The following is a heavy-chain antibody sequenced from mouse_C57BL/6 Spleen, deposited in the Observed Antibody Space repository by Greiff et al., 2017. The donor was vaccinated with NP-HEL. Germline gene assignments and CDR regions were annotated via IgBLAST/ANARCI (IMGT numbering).Heavy chain of an antibody. J-gene: IGHJ3*01. CDR1: GYTFTSYW. V-gene: IGHV1-7*01. CDR3: ARGYDCYYEGAWFAY. D-gene: IGHD2-3*01. CDR2: INPSSGYT. Sequence: QVQLQQSGAELAKPGASVKLSCKASGYTFTSYWMHWVKQRPGQGLEWIGYINPSSGYTKYNQKFKDKATLTADKSSSTAYMQLSSLTYEDSAVYYCARGYDCYYEGAWFAYWGQGTLVTVSA.